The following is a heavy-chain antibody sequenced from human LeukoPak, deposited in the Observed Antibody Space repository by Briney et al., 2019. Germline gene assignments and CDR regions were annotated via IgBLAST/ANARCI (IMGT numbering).Heavy chain of an antibody. V-gene: IGHV1-46*01. CDR1: GYTFTSNY. Sequence: RASVKVSCKAFGYTFTSNYMHWVRQAPGQGPEWMGVISPSGGSTTYAQKSQGRVTLTRDMSTSTDYLELSSLRSEDTAVYYCARAPLGYGWFDPWGQGTLVTVSS. CDR3: ARAPLGYGWFDP. CDR2: ISPSGGST. J-gene: IGHJ5*02. D-gene: IGHD6-13*01.